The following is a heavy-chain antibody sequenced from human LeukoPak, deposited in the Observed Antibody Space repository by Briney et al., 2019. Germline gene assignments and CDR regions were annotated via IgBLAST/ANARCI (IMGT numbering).Heavy chain of an antibody. Sequence: PGGSLRLSCVVSEFTFSSAWMSWVRQAPGKGLEWVGRIKSKIDGGTIDYAAPVKGRFTISRDDSKNTLFLQMNSLKTEDTVLYYCTTAHYILLFLEWSAWGQGTLVTVSS. CDR3: TTAHYILLFLEWSA. D-gene: IGHD3-3*01. V-gene: IGHV3-15*01. CDR1: EFTFSSAW. J-gene: IGHJ4*02. CDR2: IKSKIDGGTI.